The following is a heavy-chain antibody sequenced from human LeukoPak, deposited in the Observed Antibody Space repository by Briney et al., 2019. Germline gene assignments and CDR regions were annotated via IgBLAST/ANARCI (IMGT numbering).Heavy chain of an antibody. CDR3: ARGSVGDRLGH. Sequence: PSETLPLTCAVYGGSFSGYFCSWIRQPPGKGLEWIGEISQSGSASSNPSLKGRVTISVDTSKNQFSLKLTSLTAADTAVYYCARGSVGDRLGHWGQGTLVTVSS. J-gene: IGHJ4*02. D-gene: IGHD3-16*01. V-gene: IGHV4-34*01. CDR1: GGSFSGYF. CDR2: ISQSGSA.